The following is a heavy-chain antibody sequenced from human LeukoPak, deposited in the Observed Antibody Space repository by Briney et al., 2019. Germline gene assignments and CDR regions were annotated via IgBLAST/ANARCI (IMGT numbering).Heavy chain of an antibody. Sequence: PSETLSLTCTVSGASIRNYHWSWIRPPAGKGRDWLGYISYSGSTKYNPSLESRATISIDTSKKQFSLKLSSLTAADTPLYSLARLPGGTAAFDMWAGGT. J-gene: IGHJ3*02. V-gene: IGHV4-59*13. D-gene: IGHD1-14*01. CDR2: ISYSGST. CDR1: GASIRNYH. CDR3: ARLPGGTAAFDM.